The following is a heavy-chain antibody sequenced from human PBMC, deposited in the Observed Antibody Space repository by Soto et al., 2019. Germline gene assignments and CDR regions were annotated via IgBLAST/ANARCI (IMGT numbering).Heavy chain of an antibody. Sequence: EVQLLESGGGLVQPGGSLRLSCAASGFTFSDYVMSWVRQAPGKGLEWVSGISSGGGSPYNADSVKGRFTISRDNSKNTLYLQMNSRIGEDAAVYYCVTGNGRIVPRHFDYWGQCTLGTVCS. D-gene: IGHD1-1*01. CDR1: GFTFSDYV. CDR2: ISSGGGSP. J-gene: IGHJ4*02. CDR3: VTGNGRIVPRHFDY. V-gene: IGHV3-23*01.